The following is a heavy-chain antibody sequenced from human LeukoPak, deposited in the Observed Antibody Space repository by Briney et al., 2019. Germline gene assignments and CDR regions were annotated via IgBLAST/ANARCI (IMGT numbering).Heavy chain of an antibody. J-gene: IGHJ4*02. CDR1: GFTFSSYG. Sequence: GGSLRLSCAASGFTFSSYGMPWVRQAPGKGLEWVAVISYDGSNKYYADSVKGRFTISRDNSKNTLYLQMNSLRAEDTAVYYCAKGFGCSGYWGQGTLVTVSS. D-gene: IGHD6-19*01. V-gene: IGHV3-30*18. CDR2: ISYDGSNK. CDR3: AKGFGCSGY.